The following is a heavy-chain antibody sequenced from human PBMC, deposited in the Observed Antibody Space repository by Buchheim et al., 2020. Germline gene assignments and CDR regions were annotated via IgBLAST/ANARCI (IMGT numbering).Heavy chain of an antibody. CDR2: IYYSGST. D-gene: IGHD3-22*01. CDR3: ARLEDSSGYYWGIDY. Sequence: QVQLQESGPGLVKPSETLSLTCTVSGGSISSYYWSWIRQPPGKGLEWIGYIYYSGSTNYNPSLKSRVTISVDTSKNQFSLKLSSVTAADTAVYYCARLEDSSGYYWGIDYWGQGTL. V-gene: IGHV4-59*01. J-gene: IGHJ4*02. CDR1: GGSISSYY.